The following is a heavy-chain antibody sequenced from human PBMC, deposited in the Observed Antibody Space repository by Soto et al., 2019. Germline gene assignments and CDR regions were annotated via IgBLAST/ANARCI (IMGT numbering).Heavy chain of an antibody. CDR2: IYYSGST. V-gene: IGHV4-59*08. CDR3: ARQGYCSGGSCYLMHAFDI. J-gene: IGHJ3*02. D-gene: IGHD2-15*01. Sequence: ETLSLTCTVSGGSISSYYWSWIRQPPGKGLEWIGYIYYSGSTNYNPSLKSRVTISVDTSKNQFSLKLSSVTAADTAVYYCARQGYCSGGSCYLMHAFDIWGQGTMVTV. CDR1: GGSISSYY.